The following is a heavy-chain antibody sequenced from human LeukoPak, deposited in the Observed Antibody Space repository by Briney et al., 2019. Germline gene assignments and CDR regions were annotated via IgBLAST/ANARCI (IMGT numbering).Heavy chain of an antibody. CDR1: GGSFSGYY. CDR3: ARQRVFGVVIDY. Sequence: PSETLSLTCAVYGGSFSGYYWSWIRQPPGKGLEWIGEINHSGSTNYNPSLKSRVTISVDTSKNQFSLKLSSVTAADTAVYYCARQRVFGVVIDYWGQGTLVTVSS. CDR2: INHSGST. V-gene: IGHV4-34*01. J-gene: IGHJ4*02. D-gene: IGHD3-3*01.